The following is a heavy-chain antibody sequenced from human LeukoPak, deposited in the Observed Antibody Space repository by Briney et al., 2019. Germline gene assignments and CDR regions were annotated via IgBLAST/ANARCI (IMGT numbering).Heavy chain of an antibody. J-gene: IGHJ3*02. Sequence: GGSLRLSCAASGFTFSDYYMSWIRQAPGKGLDWVSSIDKSGDGAFYADSVKGRFTISRDNSKNTLYLQMNSLRREDTAVYYCARRGGTSGWGAFDIWGQGQWSPSLQ. V-gene: IGHV3-23*01. CDR3: ARRGGTSGWGAFDI. D-gene: IGHD2-2*01. CDR1: GFTFSDYY. CDR2: IDKSGDGA.